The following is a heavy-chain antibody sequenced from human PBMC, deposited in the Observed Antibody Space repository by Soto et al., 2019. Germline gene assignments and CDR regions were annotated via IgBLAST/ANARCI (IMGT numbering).Heavy chain of an antibody. D-gene: IGHD4-4*01. CDR3: GDGRYDYNGWYFNL. V-gene: IGHV4-59*01. CDR1: GGSISSCY. CDR2: IYYSWSP. Sequence: PWETLSLTCTVFGGSISSCYWIWIWQPPAKGLEWVGYIYYSWSPNYSHSLERRITIAKDTSKDQFSLTLSSVTAPDTAMSYCGDGRYDYNGWYFNLWGSGTLVTVSS. J-gene: IGHJ2*01.